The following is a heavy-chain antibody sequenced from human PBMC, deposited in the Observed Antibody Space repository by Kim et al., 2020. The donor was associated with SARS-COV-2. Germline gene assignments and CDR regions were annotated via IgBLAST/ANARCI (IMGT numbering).Heavy chain of an antibody. CDR3: ARTYYHGSGNTT. Sequence: GGSLRLSCAASGFNFADYYMSWIRQTPGKGLEQISYISPSASTTYYAESVKGRFTVSRDNAKSSLFLQMNTLRAEDTAIYYCARTYYHGSGNTTWGQGTLVTVSS. CDR1: GFNFADYY. V-gene: IGHV3-11*04. J-gene: IGHJ4*02. CDR2: ISPSASTT. D-gene: IGHD3-10*01.